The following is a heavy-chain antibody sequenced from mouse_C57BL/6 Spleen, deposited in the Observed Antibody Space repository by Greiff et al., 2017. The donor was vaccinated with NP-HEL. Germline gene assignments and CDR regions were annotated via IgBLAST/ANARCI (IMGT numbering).Heavy chain of an antibody. CDR2: INPNNGGT. Sequence: VQLQQSGPELVKPGASVKIPCKASGYTFTDYNMDWVKQSHGKSLEWIGDINPNNGGTIYNQKFKGKATLTVDKSSSTAYMELRSLTSEDTAVYYCARGDSMMVTPYWYFDVWGTGTTVTVSS. V-gene: IGHV1-18*01. CDR1: GYTFTDYN. J-gene: IGHJ1*03. CDR3: ARGDSMMVTPYWYFDV. D-gene: IGHD2-3*01.